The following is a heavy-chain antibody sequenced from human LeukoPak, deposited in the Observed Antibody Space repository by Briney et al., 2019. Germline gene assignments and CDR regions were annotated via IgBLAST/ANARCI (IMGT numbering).Heavy chain of an antibody. Sequence: ASVKVSCKASGYTFTSYGISWVRQAPGQGLEWMGWISAYNGNTNYAQKLQGRVTMTTDTSTSTAYMELRSLRSDDTAVYYCARDLEYYDSSGYYHTFDYWGQGTLVTVSP. CDR1: GYTFTSYG. V-gene: IGHV1-18*01. J-gene: IGHJ4*02. CDR2: ISAYNGNT. CDR3: ARDLEYYDSSGYYHTFDY. D-gene: IGHD3-22*01.